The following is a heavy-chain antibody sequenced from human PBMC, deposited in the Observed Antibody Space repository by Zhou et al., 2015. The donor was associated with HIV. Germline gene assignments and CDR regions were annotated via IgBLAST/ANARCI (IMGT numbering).Heavy chain of an antibody. D-gene: IGHD2-2*01. CDR2: IDYYGSSA. V-gene: IGHV3-74*01. Sequence: EVQLVESGGGLVQPGGSLRLSCAASGFIFRNYWMHWVRQTPGKGLVWVSSIDYYGSSASYEDSVKGRFTISRDNAKNSLYLQMNSLRAEDTAVYYCARDPLIVVVPIGWFDPWGQGTLVTVAS. CDR3: ARDPLIVVVPIGWFDP. J-gene: IGHJ5*02. CDR1: GFIFRNYW.